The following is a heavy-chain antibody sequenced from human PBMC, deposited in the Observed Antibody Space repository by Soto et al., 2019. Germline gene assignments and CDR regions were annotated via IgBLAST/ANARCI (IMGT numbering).Heavy chain of an antibody. V-gene: IGHV3-30-3*01. J-gene: IGHJ5*02. D-gene: IGHD1-26*01. CDR2: ISYDGNNK. Sequence: QVQLVESGGGVVQPGRSLRLSCAVSGFTFSSYAMHWVRQAPGKGLEWVAVISYDGNNKYYADSVKGRFTISRDNSKNTLYLQMSSLRGEDSAVYYCARGAAWDLLKCFDPWGQGTLVTVSS. CDR3: ARGAAWDLLKCFDP. CDR1: GFTFSSYA.